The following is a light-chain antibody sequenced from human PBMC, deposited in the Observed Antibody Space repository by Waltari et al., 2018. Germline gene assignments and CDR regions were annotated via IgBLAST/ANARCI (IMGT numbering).Light chain of an antibody. J-gene: IGKJ4*01. V-gene: IGKV3-15*01. CDR1: QSVSRN. CDR3: QQYNNWPLLT. CDR2: GAS. Sequence: EIVMTQSPATLSVSPGERATLSCRASQSVSRNLAWYQQKPGQAPRPLLYGASTRATGIPARFSGSGSGTEFTLTISSLQSEDFAVYYCQQYNNWPLLTFGGGTKVEIK.